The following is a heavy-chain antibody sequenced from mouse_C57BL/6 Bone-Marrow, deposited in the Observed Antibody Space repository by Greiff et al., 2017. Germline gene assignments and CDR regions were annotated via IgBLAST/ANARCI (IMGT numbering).Heavy chain of an antibody. J-gene: IGHJ4*01. Sequence: EVQLQQSGPELVKPGASVKISCKASGYTFTDYYMNWVKQSHGKSLEWIGDINHNNGGTSYNQKFKGKATLTVDKSSSTAYMELRSLTSEDSAVYYCARNGYYFYYAMDYWGQGTSVTVSS. CDR3: ARNGYYFYYAMDY. CDR1: GYTFTDYY. D-gene: IGHD2-3*01. V-gene: IGHV1-26*01. CDR2: INHNNGGT.